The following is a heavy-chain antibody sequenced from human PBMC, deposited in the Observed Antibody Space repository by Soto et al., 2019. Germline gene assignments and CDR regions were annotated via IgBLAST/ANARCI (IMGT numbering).Heavy chain of an antibody. Sequence: QVQLQESGPGLVKPSQTLSPTCTVSGGSISSGGYYWSWIRQHPGKGLEWIGYIYYSGSTYYNPSLKSRVTISVDTSKNQFSLKLSSVTAADTAVYYCARARYSGYDLQQFDPWGQGTLVTVSS. V-gene: IGHV4-31*03. D-gene: IGHD5-12*01. CDR3: ARARYSGYDLQQFDP. CDR1: GGSISSGGYY. J-gene: IGHJ5*02. CDR2: IYYSGST.